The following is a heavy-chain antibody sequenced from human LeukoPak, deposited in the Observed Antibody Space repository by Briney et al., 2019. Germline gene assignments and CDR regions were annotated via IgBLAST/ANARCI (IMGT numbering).Heavy chain of an antibody. CDR1: GFTFSSYA. V-gene: IGHV3-23*01. CDR2: ISGSGGST. J-gene: IGHJ4*02. CDR3: AKDLGWIPYYFDY. D-gene: IGHD5-18*01. Sequence: PGGSLRLSCAGSGFTFSSYAMSWVRQAPGKGLEWVSAISGSGGSTYYADSVKGRFTISRDNSKNTLSLQMNSLRAEDTAVYYCAKDLGWIPYYFDYWGQGTLVTVSS.